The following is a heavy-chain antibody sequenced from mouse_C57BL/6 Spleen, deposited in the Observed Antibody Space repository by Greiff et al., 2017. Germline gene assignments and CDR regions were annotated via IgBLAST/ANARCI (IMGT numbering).Heavy chain of an antibody. CDR2: INPNNGGT. V-gene: IGHV1-26*01. D-gene: IGHD2-10*02. CDR3: ARTSKGGMDY. CDR1: GYTFTDYY. J-gene: IGHJ4*01. Sequence: EVQLQQSGPELVKPGASVKISCKASGYTFTDYYMNWVKQSHGKSLEWIGDINPNNGGTSYNQKFKGKATLTVDKSSSTAYMELRSLTSEDSAVYYCARTSKGGMDYWGQGTSVTVSS.